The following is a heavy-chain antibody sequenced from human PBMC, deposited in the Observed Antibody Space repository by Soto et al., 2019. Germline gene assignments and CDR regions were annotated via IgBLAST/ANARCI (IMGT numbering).Heavy chain of an antibody. CDR2: ISGSGGST. D-gene: IGHD3-3*01. CDR3: AKTPHYDFWSGYPSLQL. CDR1: VFPFSLYS. Sequence: SGILPRAASVFPFSLYSMRWVCQAPGKGLEWVSAISGSGGSTYYADSVKGRFTISRDNSKNTLYLQMNSLRAEDTAVYYCAKTPHYDFWSGYPSLQLWGQGTLVTVSS. J-gene: IGHJ4*02. V-gene: IGHV3-23*01.